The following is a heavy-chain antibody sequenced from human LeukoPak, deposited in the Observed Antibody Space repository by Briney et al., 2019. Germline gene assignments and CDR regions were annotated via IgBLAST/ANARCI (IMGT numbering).Heavy chain of an antibody. V-gene: IGHV4-34*01. D-gene: IGHD3-3*01. J-gene: IGHJ3*01. CDR2: INHSGDT. CDR3: ARGGLRFLEQTTHSLDV. CDR1: GGSFSNYY. Sequence: SETLSLTCAVYGGSFSNYYWTWIRQPPGKGLEWIGEINHSGDTNYSPSLKSRVTTSIDTSKSQFSPKLTSVTAADTAVYYCARGGLRFLEQTTHSLDVWGQGTMVTVSS.